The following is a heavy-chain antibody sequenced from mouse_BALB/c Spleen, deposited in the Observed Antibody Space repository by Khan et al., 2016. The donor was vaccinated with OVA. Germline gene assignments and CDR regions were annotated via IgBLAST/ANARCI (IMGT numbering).Heavy chain of an antibody. Sequence: EVKLLESGPGLVKPSQSLTLTCTATGYSITSDYAWNWIRQFPRNKLECMGHISYTGSTSYNPPIKSRIPITRDTSTSQFFRQLNTVTTEDTATYFCARSGYEACFAYWGQGTLVTVSA. CDR2: ISYTGST. CDR3: ARSGYEACFAY. J-gene: IGHJ3*01. V-gene: IGHV3-2*02. D-gene: IGHD2-14*01. CDR1: GYSITSDYA.